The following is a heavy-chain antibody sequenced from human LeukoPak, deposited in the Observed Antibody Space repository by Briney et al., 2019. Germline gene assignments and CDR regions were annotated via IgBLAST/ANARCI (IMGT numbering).Heavy chain of an antibody. J-gene: IGHJ4*02. CDR1: GYTFTGYY. CDR3: ARDSGYDSGPLDY. CDR2: INPNSGGT. Sequence: ASVKVSCKASGYTFTGYYMHWVRQAPGQGLEWMGWINPNSGGTNYAQKFQGRVTMTRDTSISTAYMELSRLRSDDTAVYYCARDSGYDSGPLDYWGQGTLVTVSS. D-gene: IGHD5-12*01. V-gene: IGHV1-2*02.